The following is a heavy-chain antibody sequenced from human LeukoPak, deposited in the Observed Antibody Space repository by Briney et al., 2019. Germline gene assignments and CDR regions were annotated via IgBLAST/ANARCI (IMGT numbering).Heavy chain of an antibody. CDR1: GGTFSSYA. V-gene: IGHV1-69*06. CDR2: IIPIFGTA. D-gene: IGHD2-2*01. J-gene: IGHJ5*02. CDR3: ARGYCSSTSCYRRANWFDP. Sequence: SVKVSCKASGGTFSSYAISWVRQAPGQGLEWMGGIIPIFGTANYAQKFQGRVTITADKSTSTAYMELSSLRSEDTAVYYCARGYCSSTSCYRRANWFDPWGQGTLVTVSS.